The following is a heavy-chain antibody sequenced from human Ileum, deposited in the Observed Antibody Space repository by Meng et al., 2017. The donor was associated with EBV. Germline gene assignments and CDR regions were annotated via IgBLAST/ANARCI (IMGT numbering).Heavy chain of an antibody. J-gene: IGHJ4*02. CDR1: GYSIISTSW. D-gene: IGHD3-22*01. CDR3: ARNVPGTSAYYD. V-gene: IGHV4-28*01. Sequence: QLTSSCPGLVKHLESLSLRGAVSGYSIISTSWWGWIRQPPGKGLEWIGYIYYSGSTSYNPSLKSRVTMSVDTPKNQFSLNLNSVTAVDTAVYYCARNVPGTSAYYDWGQGTLVTVSS. CDR2: IYYSGST.